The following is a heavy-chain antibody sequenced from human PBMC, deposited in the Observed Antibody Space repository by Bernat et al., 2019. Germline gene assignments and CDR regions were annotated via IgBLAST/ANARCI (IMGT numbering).Heavy chain of an antibody. J-gene: IGHJ4*02. Sequence: EVQLVESGGGLVKPGGSLRLSCAASGFTFSSYTMNWVRQAPGKGLEWVSCISSSSSDIYYADSVKGRFTISRDNAKNSLYLKMNSLRAEDSAVYYCARLLKWFGEPSSFDYWGQGTLVTVSS. D-gene: IGHD3-10*01. CDR2: ISSSSSDI. CDR1: GFTFSSYT. V-gene: IGHV3-21*01. CDR3: ARLLKWFGEPSSFDY.